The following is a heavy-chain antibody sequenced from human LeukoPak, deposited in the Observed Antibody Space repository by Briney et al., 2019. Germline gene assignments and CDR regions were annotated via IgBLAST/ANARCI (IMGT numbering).Heavy chain of an antibody. CDR3: AKAKEDYDFWSGYFL. Sequence: GGSLRLSCAASGFTISSYAMNWVRQAPGKGLEWVSAISGSAGSTYYADSVKGRFTISRDNSKNTLYLQMNSLRAEDTAVYYCAKAKEDYDFWSGYFLWGQGTLVTVSS. J-gene: IGHJ4*02. CDR1: GFTISSYA. V-gene: IGHV3-23*01. CDR2: ISGSAGST. D-gene: IGHD3-3*01.